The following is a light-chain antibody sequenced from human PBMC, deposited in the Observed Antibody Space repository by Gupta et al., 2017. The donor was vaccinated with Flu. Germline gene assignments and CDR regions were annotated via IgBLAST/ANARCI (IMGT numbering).Light chain of an antibody. Sequence: SVSISCTGTSSDVGSSRSVSWYQQHPGRVPQMLIFDDVRRPSGVPLRFSGSKSGNTASLTIAGLQSEEEADYFCCSDVPTLTFVFGGGTKLTVL. CDR3: CSDVPTLTFV. J-gene: IGLJ2*01. CDR2: DDV. V-gene: IGLV2-11*03. CDR1: SSDVGSSRS.